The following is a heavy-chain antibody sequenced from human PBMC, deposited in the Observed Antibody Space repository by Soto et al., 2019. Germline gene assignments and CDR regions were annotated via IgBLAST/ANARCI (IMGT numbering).Heavy chain of an antibody. V-gene: IGHV4-59*01. D-gene: IGHD3-10*01. CDR1: GDSMSGFY. J-gene: IGHJ4*02. CDR2: INYVGRTS. CDR3: ARFRRNYFDY. Sequence: PSETRSLTCTVSGDSMSGFYWSWIRQTPGKGLEWIGYINYVGRTSYYSPSLQSRVTISLDSSKNQFSLILSSVTAADTVVFVCARFRRNYFDYWGQGTQVTVSS.